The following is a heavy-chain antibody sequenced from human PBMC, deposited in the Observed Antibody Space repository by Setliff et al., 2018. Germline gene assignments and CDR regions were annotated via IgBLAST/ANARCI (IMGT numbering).Heavy chain of an antibody. D-gene: IGHD2-21*02. CDR2: IGHTGSI. CDR1: GYSISSGYI. V-gene: IGHV4-38-2*02. J-gene: IGHJ4*02. CDR3: ARDLGHGGDSDY. Sequence: TSETLSLTCTVSGYSISSGYIWGWIRQPPGKGLEWVGNIGHTGSINYNPSLKSRLPISRDTSKNQVSLKLNSVTATDAAVYYCARDLGHGGDSDYWGQGILVTVSS.